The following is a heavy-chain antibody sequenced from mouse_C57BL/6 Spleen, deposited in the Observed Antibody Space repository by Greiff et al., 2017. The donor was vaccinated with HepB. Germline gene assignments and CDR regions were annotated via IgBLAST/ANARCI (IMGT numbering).Heavy chain of an antibody. V-gene: IGHV1-54*01. J-gene: IGHJ2*01. CDR2: INPGSGGT. Sequence: QVQLQQSGAELVRPGTSVKVSCKASGYAFTYYLIEWVKQRPGQGLEWIVVINPGSGGTNYNVKFKGNATLTADKSSSTAYMHLSSLTSEDSAVYFCARSMGLAFDYWGQGTTLTVSS. CDR1: GYAFTYYL. D-gene: IGHD2-3*01. CDR3: ARSMGLAFDY.